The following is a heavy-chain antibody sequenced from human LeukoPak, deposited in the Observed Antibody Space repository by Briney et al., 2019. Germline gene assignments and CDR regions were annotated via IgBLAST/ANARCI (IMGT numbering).Heavy chain of an antibody. CDR2: INHSGST. D-gene: IGHD6-6*01. J-gene: IGHJ5*02. CDR3: ASGGGEYSSSSNWFDP. Sequence: SETLSLTCAVYGGSFSGYYWSWIRQPPGKGLEWLGEINHSGSTNYNPSLKSRVTISVDTSKNQFSLKLSSVTAADTAVYYCASGGGEYSSSSNWFDPWGQGTLVTVSS. V-gene: IGHV4-34*01. CDR1: GGSFSGYY.